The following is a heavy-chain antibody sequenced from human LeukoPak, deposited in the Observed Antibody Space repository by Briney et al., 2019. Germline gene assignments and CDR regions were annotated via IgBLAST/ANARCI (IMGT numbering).Heavy chain of an antibody. CDR1: GYTFTSYD. V-gene: IGHV1-8*03. Sequence: GASVKVSCKASGYTFTSYDINWVRQATGQGLGWMGWMNPNSGNTGYAQKFQGRVTITRNTSISTAYMELSSLRSEDTAVYYCARGGASYGSGSYYLPYYYYMDVWGKGTTVTVSS. D-gene: IGHD3-10*01. CDR3: ARGGASYGSGSYYLPYYYYMDV. J-gene: IGHJ6*03. CDR2: MNPNSGNT.